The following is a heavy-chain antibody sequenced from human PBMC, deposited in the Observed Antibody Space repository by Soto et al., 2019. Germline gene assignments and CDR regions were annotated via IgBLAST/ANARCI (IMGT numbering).Heavy chain of an antibody. D-gene: IGHD3-9*01. Sequence: QVQLVQSGAEVKKPGASVKVSCKASGYTFTSYGVSWVRQAPGQGLEWMGWISGYNGNTNYAQKFQGRVTMTTDTSTSTAYMELRSLRSDDTAVYYCARDWGRGQFLTNKDYWGQGTLVTVSP. CDR3: ARDWGRGQFLTNKDY. CDR1: GYTFTSYG. V-gene: IGHV1-18*01. J-gene: IGHJ4*02. CDR2: ISGYNGNT.